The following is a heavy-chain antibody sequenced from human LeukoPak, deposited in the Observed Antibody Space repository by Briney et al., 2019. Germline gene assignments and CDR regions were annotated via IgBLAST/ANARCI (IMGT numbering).Heavy chain of an antibody. CDR1: GFTFSSYG. V-gene: IGHV3-30*18. J-gene: IGHJ4*02. Sequence: GGSLRLSCAASGFTFSSYGMHWVRQAPVKGLEWVAVISYDGSNKYYADSVKGRFTISRDNSKNTLYLQMNSLRAEDTAVYYCAKDDGSGWVTYWGQGTLVTVSS. D-gene: IGHD6-19*01. CDR3: AKDDGSGWVTY. CDR2: ISYDGSNK.